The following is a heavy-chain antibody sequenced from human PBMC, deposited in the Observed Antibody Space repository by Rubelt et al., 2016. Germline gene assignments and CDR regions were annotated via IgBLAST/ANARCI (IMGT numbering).Heavy chain of an antibody. CDR1: GGPLSGYY. CDR3: ARLKREQLVENYYYAMDV. D-gene: IGHD1/OR15-1a*01. CDR2: ITHSGIT. V-gene: IGHV4-34*01. J-gene: IGHJ6*02. Sequence: QAQLQQWGAGLLKPSETLSLTCAVDGGPLSGYYWNWIRQPPGKGLEWIGEITHSGITDYNPSLKSRVTISIDTYKKQFSRKLGSGTAADTALYYCARLKREQLVENYYYAMDVWGQGTTVTVSS.